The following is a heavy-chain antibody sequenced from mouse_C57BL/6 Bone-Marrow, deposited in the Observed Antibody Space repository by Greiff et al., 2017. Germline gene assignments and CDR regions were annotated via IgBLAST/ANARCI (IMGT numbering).Heavy chain of an antibody. Sequence: QVQLQQPGAELVRPGSSVKLSCKASGYTFTSYWMDWVKQRPGQGLEWIGNIYPSDSETHYNQKFKDKATLNVDKSSSTAYMHLSSLTSADSAVYYCAYYSNSFADWGQGTLVTVS. CDR2: IYPSDSET. CDR3: AYYSNSFAD. D-gene: IGHD2-5*01. J-gene: IGHJ3*01. V-gene: IGHV1-61*01. CDR1: GYTFTSYW.